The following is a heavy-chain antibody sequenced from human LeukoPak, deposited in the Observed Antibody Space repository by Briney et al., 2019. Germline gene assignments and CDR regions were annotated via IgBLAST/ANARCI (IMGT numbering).Heavy chain of an antibody. D-gene: IGHD4-17*01. CDR1: GYSFTSYW. V-gene: IGHV5-51*01. J-gene: IGHJ4*02. CDR2: IYPGDSDT. CDR3: ARGDYGDYRVFYTLFDY. Sequence: GESLKISCKGSGYSFTSYWIAWVRQMPGKRLEWMGIIYPGDSDTRYSPSFQGQVTISADKSISTAYLQWSSLKASDTATYYCARGDYGDYRVFYTLFDYWGQGTLVTVSS.